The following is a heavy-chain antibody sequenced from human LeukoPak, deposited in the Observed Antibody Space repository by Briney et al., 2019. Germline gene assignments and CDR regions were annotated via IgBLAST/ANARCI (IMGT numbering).Heavy chain of an antibody. CDR3: ARDTSPGGY. V-gene: IGHV1-69*13. J-gene: IGHJ4*02. CDR2: IIPMFGIA. D-gene: IGHD2-2*01. Sequence: SVKVSCKASGGTFSRYAISWVRQAPGQGLEWMGGIIPMFGIANYAQKFQGRVTITADESTSTAYMELSRLRSDDTAVYYCARDTSPGGYGGQGTLVTVSS. CDR1: GGTFSRYA.